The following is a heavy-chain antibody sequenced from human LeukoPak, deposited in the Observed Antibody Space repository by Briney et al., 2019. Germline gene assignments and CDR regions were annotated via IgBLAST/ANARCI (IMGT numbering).Heavy chain of an antibody. V-gene: IGHV3-23*01. CDR3: AKLGGQEIYNYYVGV. J-gene: IGHJ6*03. D-gene: IGHD3-16*01. CDR1: GFTFSSYA. CDR2: ISGSGGST. Sequence: GGSLRLSCAASGFTFSSYAMSWVRQAPGKGLVWVSDISGSGGSTYYADSVKGRFTISRDNAKNTLYLQMHSLRAEDTAVYYCAKLGGQEIYNYYVGVWGKGTTVAVSS.